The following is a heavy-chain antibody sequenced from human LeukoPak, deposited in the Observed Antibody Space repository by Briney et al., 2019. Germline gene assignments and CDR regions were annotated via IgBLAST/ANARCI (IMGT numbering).Heavy chain of an antibody. J-gene: IGHJ4*02. Sequence: ASVKVSCTASGDTFSTSHMHWVRQAPGKGLEWMGKINPSGGSTTYAQQFRGRVSMTRDLSMSTVYVELSSLTFEDTAVYYCVRNLMQFTGLAYWGQGTLVTVSS. CDR1: GDTFSTSH. CDR2: INPSGGST. D-gene: IGHD2-8*02. V-gene: IGHV1-46*01. CDR3: VRNLMQFTGLAY.